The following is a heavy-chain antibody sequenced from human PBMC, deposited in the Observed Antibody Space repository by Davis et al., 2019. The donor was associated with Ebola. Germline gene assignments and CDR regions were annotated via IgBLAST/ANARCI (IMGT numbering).Heavy chain of an antibody. CDR2: TYYNSKWYN. Sequence: SCAISGDTVSINSGGWNWIRQSPSRGLEWLGRTYYNSKWYNDYAVSVKSRITINPDTAKNQFSLQLNSVIPEDTALYYCARGWFRAGMDVWGEGTTVTVSS. D-gene: IGHD3-10*01. J-gene: IGHJ6*04. V-gene: IGHV6-1*01. CDR3: ARGWFRAGMDV. CDR1: GDTVSINSGG.